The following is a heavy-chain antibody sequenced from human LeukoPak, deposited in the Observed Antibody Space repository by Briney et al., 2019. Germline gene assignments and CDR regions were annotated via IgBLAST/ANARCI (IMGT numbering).Heavy chain of an antibody. V-gene: IGHV4-59*01. D-gene: IGHD3-22*01. CDR2: IYYSGST. CDR1: GGSISSYY. Sequence: PSETLSLTCTVSGGSISSYYWSWIRQPPGKGLEWIGYIYYSGSTNYKPSLKSRVTISVATSKNQFSLRLSSVTAADTAVYYCARGGGYTYYYDSSGYEAKYYYYYYMDVWGKGTTVTISS. J-gene: IGHJ6*03. CDR3: ARGGGYTYYYDSSGYEAKYYYYYYMDV.